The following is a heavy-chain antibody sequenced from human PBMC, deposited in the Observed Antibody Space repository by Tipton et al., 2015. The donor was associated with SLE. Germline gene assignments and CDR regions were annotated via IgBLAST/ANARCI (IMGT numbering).Heavy chain of an antibody. CDR2: IYYSGST. CDR1: GGSISSHY. CDR3: ATSIAVAGDAFDV. J-gene: IGHJ3*01. Sequence: TLSLTCTVSGGSISSHYWSWFRQPPGKGLEWIGYIYYSGSTNYNPSLKSRVTISVDTSKNQLSLKLNSVTAADTAVYYCATSIAVAGDAFDVWGQGTMVTVSS. D-gene: IGHD6-13*01. V-gene: IGHV4-59*08.